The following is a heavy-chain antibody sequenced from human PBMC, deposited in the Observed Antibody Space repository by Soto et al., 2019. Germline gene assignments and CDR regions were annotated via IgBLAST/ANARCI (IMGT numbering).Heavy chain of an antibody. V-gene: IGHV3-30*18. J-gene: IGHJ5*01. D-gene: IGHD3-3*01. CDR3: AKDQGIFGVVQWFDP. Sequence: QVQLVESGGGVVQPGRSLTLSCTASGLGFSNYAFHWVRQAPGKGLEWVKGISFDGLKKYYTDSVNGRFTISRDNSKNPLYLQQNSMRADDTAIYYCAKDQGIFGVVQWFDPWGQGTLGTVSA. CDR2: ISFDGLKK. CDR1: GLGFSNYA.